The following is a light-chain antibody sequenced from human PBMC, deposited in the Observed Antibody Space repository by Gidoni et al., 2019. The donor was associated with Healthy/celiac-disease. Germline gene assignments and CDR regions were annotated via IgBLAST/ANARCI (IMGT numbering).Light chain of an antibody. Sequence: DIVMTQSPLSLPVTPGEPASISCKSSQSHLHSNGYNYLDWYLQKPGQSPQLLIYLGSNRASGVPDRFSGSGSGTDFTLKISRVEAEDVGVYYCMQALQTPLTFGPGTKVDIK. CDR2: LGS. CDR1: QSHLHSNGYNY. CDR3: MQALQTPLT. J-gene: IGKJ3*01. V-gene: IGKV2-28*01.